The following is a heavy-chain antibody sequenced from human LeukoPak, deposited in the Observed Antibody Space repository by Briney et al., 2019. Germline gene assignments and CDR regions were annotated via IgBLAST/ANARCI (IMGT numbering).Heavy chain of an antibody. V-gene: IGHV4-59*01. CDR3: ARAYTDYDILTGYYTL. J-gene: IGHJ4*02. Sequence: SETLSLTCAVYGGSFSGYYWSWIRQPPGKGLEWIGYIYYSGSTKYNPPLKSRVTISVDTSKNQFSLKLSSVTAADTAVYYCARAYTDYDILTGYYTLWGQGTLVTVSS. D-gene: IGHD3-9*01. CDR2: IYYSGST. CDR1: GGSFSGYY.